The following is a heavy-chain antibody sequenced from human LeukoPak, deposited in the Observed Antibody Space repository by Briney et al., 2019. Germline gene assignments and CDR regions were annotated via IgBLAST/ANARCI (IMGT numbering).Heavy chain of an antibody. J-gene: IGHJ5*02. D-gene: IGHD1-1*01. CDR2: IKWDGSEI. V-gene: IGHV3-7*03. Sequence: PGGSLRLSCAASGFILSSYWMSWVRQAPGKGLEWVANIKWDGSEIHYVDSVKGRFTISRDNAKNSLYLQMNSLRAEDTAVYYCARGRGAGGERNWFHPWGQGTLVTVSS. CDR1: GFILSSYW. CDR3: ARGRGAGGERNWFHP.